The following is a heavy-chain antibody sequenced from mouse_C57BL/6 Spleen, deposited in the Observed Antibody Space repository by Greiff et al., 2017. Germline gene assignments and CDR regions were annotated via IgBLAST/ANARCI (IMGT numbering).Heavy chain of an antibody. J-gene: IGHJ2*01. CDR1: GYTFTSYW. CDR3: ARFYYGSLDY. V-gene: IGHV1-7*01. CDR2: INPSSGYT. Sequence: QVQLQQSGAELAKPGASVKLSCKASGYTFTSYWMHWVKQRPGQGLEWIGYINPSSGYTKYNQKFKDKATLTADKSSRTAYMQLSSLTYEDSAVYYCARFYYGSLDYWGQGTTLTVSS. D-gene: IGHD1-1*01.